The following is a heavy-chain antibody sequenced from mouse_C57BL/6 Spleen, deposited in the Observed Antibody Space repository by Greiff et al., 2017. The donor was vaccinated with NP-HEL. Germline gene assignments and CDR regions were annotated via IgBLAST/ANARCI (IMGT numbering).Heavy chain of an antibody. Sequence: EVQLVESGGGLVKPGGSLKLSCAASGFTFSSYAMSWVRQTPEKRLEWVATISDGGSYTYYPDNVKGRFTISRDNAKNNLYLQMSHLKSEDTAMYYCARDRLSNYAMDYWGQGTSVTVSS. CDR3: ARDRLSNYAMDY. D-gene: IGHD3-2*02. J-gene: IGHJ4*01. CDR1: GFTFSSYA. V-gene: IGHV5-4*01. CDR2: ISDGGSYT.